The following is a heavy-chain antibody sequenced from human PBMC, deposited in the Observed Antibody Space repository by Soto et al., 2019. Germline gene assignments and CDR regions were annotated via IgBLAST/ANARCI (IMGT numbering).Heavy chain of an antibody. J-gene: IGHJ6*02. CDR1: GFTVSSNY. CDR3: ATTGMGVTYYYYYYGMDV. D-gene: IGHD1-26*01. Sequence: EVQLVESGGGLVQPGGSLRISCAASGFTVSSNYMTWVRQAPGKGLEWVSVIFYGGSTYYADSVKGRFTISRDDSKNMLYLQMDSLRAEDTAVYDCATTGMGVTYYYYYYGMDVWGQGTTVTVSS. CDR2: IFYGGST. V-gene: IGHV3-66*01.